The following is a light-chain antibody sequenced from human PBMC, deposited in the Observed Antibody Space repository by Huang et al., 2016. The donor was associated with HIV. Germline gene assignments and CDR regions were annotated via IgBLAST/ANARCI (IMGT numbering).Light chain of an antibody. CDR3: QQYGNSPPYT. Sequence: EVVLTQSPGTLSLSPGERATLSCRASQTMSSNYFAWYQQKPGQAPRLLIYGTSNRATGIPDRFSGSGSGTDCTLTISRLEPEDFAVYYGQQYGNSPPYTFGQGTTLDIK. CDR2: GTS. J-gene: IGKJ2*01. CDR1: QTMSSNY. V-gene: IGKV3-20*01.